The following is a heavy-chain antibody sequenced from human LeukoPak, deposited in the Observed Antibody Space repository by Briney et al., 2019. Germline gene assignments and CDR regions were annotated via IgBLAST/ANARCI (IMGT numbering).Heavy chain of an antibody. V-gene: IGHV3-30-3*01. CDR2: ISYDGSNK. Sequence: GRSLRLSCAASGFTFSSYAMHWVRQAPGKGLEWVAVISYDGSNKYYADSVKGRFTISRDNSKNTLYLQMNSLRAEDTAVYYCARDGHSSGWYYFDYWGQGTLVTVSS. CDR1: GFTFSSYA. CDR3: ARDGHSSGWYYFDY. J-gene: IGHJ4*02. D-gene: IGHD6-19*01.